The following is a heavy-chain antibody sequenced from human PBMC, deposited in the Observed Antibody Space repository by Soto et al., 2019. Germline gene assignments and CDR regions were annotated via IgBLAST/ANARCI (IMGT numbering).Heavy chain of an antibody. J-gene: IGHJ3*02. V-gene: IGHV3-48*02. CDR3: ARKLITFGGGAFDI. D-gene: IGHD3-16*01. Sequence: EVQLVESGGGLVQPGGSLRLSCAASGFTFSSYTMNWVRLAPGKGLEWVSYISSSTSTIKYADSVKGRFTISRDNAKNSRYLQMNRLRDEDSAVYYCARKLITFGGGAFDIWGQGTMVTVSS. CDR2: ISSSTSTI. CDR1: GFTFSSYT.